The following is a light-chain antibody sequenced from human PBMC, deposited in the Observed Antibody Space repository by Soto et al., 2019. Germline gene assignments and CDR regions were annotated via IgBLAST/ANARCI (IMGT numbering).Light chain of an antibody. J-gene: IGKJ5*01. Sequence: DIQMTQSASSLSASVGDRFTITFQASQDISDVLNWYQQQPGKAPKVLIYDASKLQTGVPSRFSGRGSGKDFTFTISSLQPDDSGTYYCQQFYDLPITFGQGTRLEIK. V-gene: IGKV1-33*01. CDR3: QQFYDLPIT. CDR2: DAS. CDR1: QDISDV.